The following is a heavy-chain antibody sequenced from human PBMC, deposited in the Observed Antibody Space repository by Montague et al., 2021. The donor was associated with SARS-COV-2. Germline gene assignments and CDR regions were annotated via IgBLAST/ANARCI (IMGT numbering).Heavy chain of an antibody. Sequence: SLRLSCAASGFTFSSYWMHWVRQAPGKGLVWVSRINSDGSSTSYADSVKGRFTISRDNAKNTLYLQMNSLRAEDTAVCYCAREQMWSTSCVDYWGQGTLVTVSS. CDR2: INSDGSST. CDR3: AREQMWSTSCVDY. J-gene: IGHJ4*02. CDR1: GFTFSSYW. D-gene: IGHD2-2*01. V-gene: IGHV3-74*01.